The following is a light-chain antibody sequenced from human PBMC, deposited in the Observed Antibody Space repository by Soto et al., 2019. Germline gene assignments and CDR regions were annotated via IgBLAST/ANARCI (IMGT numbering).Light chain of an antibody. CDR3: QQRGNWPRT. CDR2: DAS. V-gene: IGKV3-11*01. Sequence: EIALTHSPATLSLSPGEGATLTGGASQRGRSYVAWDQQKPGQAPRLLSDDASTRATASPARFSGSGAATHFTLTSTSLEPEDFAVYYCQQRGNWPRTFGQGTKVDIK. CDR1: QRGRSY. J-gene: IGKJ1*01.